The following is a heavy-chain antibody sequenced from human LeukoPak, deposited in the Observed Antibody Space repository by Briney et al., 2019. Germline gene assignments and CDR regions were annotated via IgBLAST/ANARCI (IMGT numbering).Heavy chain of an antibody. Sequence: SETLSLTCAVYGGSFSGYYWSWIRQPPGKGLEWIGEINHSGSTYYNPSLKSRVTISVDTPKNQFSLKLSSVTAADTAVYYCARLGRTDAFDIWGQGTMVTVSS. J-gene: IGHJ3*02. CDR1: GGSFSGYY. CDR3: ARLGRTDAFDI. CDR2: INHSGST. V-gene: IGHV4-34*01.